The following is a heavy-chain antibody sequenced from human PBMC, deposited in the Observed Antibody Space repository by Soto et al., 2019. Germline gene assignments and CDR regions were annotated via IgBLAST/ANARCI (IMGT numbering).Heavy chain of an antibody. CDR1: GGSISSGGYS. CDR2: IHHSGST. D-gene: IGHD4-4*01. J-gene: IGHJ4*02. V-gene: IGHV4-30-2*01. CDR3: ARGMTTVTTLDY. Sequence: PSETLSLTCAVSGGSISSGGYSWGWIRQPPGKGLEWIGYIHHSGSTYYNPSLKSRVTISVDRSKNQFSLKLSSVTAADTAVYYCARGMTTVTTLDYWGQGTLVTVSS.